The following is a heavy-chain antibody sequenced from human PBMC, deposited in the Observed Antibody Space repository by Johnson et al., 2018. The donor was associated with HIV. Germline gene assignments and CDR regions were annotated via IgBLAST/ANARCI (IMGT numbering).Heavy chain of an antibody. CDR3: ARGALGDWVDAFDI. Sequence: VQLVESGGGVVRPGGSLRLSCAASGFTFDDYGMSWVRQTPGKGLEWVSSINWNGGNTGYADSVKGRFTISRDNDENSLYLQMNSLRAEDTAVFYCARGALGDWVDAFDIWGQGTMVTVSS. CDR2: INWNGGNT. D-gene: IGHD3-16*01. J-gene: IGHJ3*02. CDR1: GFTFDDYG. V-gene: IGHV3-20*04.